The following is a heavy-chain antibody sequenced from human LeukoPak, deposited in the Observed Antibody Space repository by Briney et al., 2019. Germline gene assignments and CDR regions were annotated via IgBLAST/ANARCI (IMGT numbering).Heavy chain of an antibody. Sequence: PSETLSLTCTVSGGSISSGDYYWSWIRQPSGKGLEWIGYIYYSGSTYYNPSLKSRVTISVDTSKNQFSLKLSSVTAADTAVYYCAREGSTRYYYYYYGMDVWGQGTTVTVS. D-gene: IGHD2-2*01. CDR1: GGSISSGDYY. J-gene: IGHJ6*02. CDR2: IYYSGST. V-gene: IGHV4-30-4*01. CDR3: AREGSTRYYYYYYGMDV.